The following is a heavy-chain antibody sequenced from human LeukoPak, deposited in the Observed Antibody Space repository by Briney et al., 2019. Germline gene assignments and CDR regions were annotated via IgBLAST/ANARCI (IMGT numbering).Heavy chain of an antibody. CDR1: GYTFTGYY. J-gene: IGHJ5*02. D-gene: IGHD2-21*01. CDR3: ARDYGPYPGCSWFDP. V-gene: IGHV1-2*06. Sequence: SVKVPCKASGYTFTGYYIHWVRQAPGQGLEWMGRINCNGGGTSYAQKFQGRVTMTRDTSISTAYMELDRLTSDDTAVYYCARDYGPYPGCSWFDPWGQGTLVTVSS. CDR2: INCNGGGT.